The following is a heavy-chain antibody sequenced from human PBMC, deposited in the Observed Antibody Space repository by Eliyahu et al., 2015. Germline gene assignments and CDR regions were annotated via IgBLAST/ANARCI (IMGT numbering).Heavy chain of an antibody. CDR3: ARDDLTVTPDYYFSYGIDV. V-gene: IGHV4-59*01. J-gene: IGHJ6*02. D-gene: IGHD4-17*01. CDR1: GGXIRSYF. CDR2: ISYSGYT. Sequence: HVQLQESGPGLVKASETLSLTCLXSGGXIRSYFWXWIRQPPGKGLEWIGYISYSGYTNYNPSLKSRVTISSDTSKNQFSLRLTSVTAADTAIYYCARDDLTVTPDYYFSYGIDVWGQGTTVTVSS.